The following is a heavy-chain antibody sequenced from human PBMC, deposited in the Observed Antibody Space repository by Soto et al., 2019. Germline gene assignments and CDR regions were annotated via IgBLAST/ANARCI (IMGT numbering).Heavy chain of an antibody. J-gene: IGHJ6*03. Sequence: PSETLSLTCAVYGGSFSGYYWSWIRQPPGKGLEWIGEINHSGSTNYNPSLKSRVTISVDTSKNQFSLKLSSVTAADTAVYYCARAGGYCSSTSCYARFNYYYYMDVWGKGTTVTVSS. CDR2: INHSGST. CDR3: ARAGGYCSSTSCYARFNYYYYMDV. CDR1: GGSFSGYY. D-gene: IGHD2-2*01. V-gene: IGHV4-34*01.